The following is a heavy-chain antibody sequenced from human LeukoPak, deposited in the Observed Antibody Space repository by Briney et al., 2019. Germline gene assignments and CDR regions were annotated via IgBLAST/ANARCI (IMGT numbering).Heavy chain of an antibody. CDR3: AKDGTRGIRFGNIPHYFDH. D-gene: IGHD3-10*01. Sequence: GGSLRLSCAASGFTFSSYGMHGVRQAPGKGLEGVAFIRYDGSNKYCADSVKGRFTISRDSYKNTLYLQINSLRVDDPAVYYCAKDGTRGIRFGNIPHYFDHGGQGPLVTVAS. V-gene: IGHV3-30*02. J-gene: IGHJ4*02. CDR1: GFTFSSYG. CDR2: IRYDGSNK.